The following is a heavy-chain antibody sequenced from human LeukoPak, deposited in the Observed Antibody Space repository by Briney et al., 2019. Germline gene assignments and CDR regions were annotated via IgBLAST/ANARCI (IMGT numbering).Heavy chain of an antibody. J-gene: IGHJ4*02. CDR1: GGSISSYY. CDR3: ARDPSGTYNFDY. V-gene: IGHV4-4*07. D-gene: IGHD2-2*02. CDR2: IYTSGST. Sequence: PSETLSLTCTISGGSISSYYWTWIRQPAGKGLEWIGRIYTSGSTNYSPSLKSRVTMSVDTSKNEFSLKLSSVTAADTAVYYCARDPSGTYNFDYWGQGTLVTVSS.